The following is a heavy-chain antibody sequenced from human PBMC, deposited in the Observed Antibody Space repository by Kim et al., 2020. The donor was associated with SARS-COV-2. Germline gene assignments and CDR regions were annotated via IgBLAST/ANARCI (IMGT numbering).Heavy chain of an antibody. CDR2: IYYSGNM. V-gene: IGHV4-39*07. Sequence: SETLSLTCTVSGGSLSSSSYYWGWIRQPPGKGLEWIGSIYYSGNMYYNPSLKSRVTISVDTSVNQFSLKLSSVTAADTAFYYCARGELLWFGENYFDPWGQGTLVTVSS. J-gene: IGHJ5*02. D-gene: IGHD3-10*01. CDR1: GGSLSSSSYY. CDR3: ARGELLWFGENYFDP.